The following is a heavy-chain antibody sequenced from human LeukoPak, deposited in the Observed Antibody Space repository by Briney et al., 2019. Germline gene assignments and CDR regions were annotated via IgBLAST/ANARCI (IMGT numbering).Heavy chain of an antibody. CDR3: ARDTGLGGYDGLDY. J-gene: IGHJ4*02. V-gene: IGHV4-34*01. D-gene: IGHD5-12*01. Sequence: SETLSLTCAVYGGSFSGYYWSWIRQPPGKGLEWIGEINHSGSTNYNPSLKSRVTISVDTSKNQFSLKLSSVTAADTAVYYCARDTGLGGYDGLDYWGQGTLVTVSS. CDR2: INHSGST. CDR1: GGSFSGYY.